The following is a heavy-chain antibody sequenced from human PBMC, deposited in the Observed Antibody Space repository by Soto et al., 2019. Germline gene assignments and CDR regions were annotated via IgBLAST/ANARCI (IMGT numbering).Heavy chain of an antibody. J-gene: IGHJ5*01. Sequence: SETLSLTCSVSGGPISSSHFWGWIRQPSGKGLEWIGTLYYDGSTYYNLSFKSRVTMSVDTSNSQFSLKLDSVTAADTAVYYCVRLTNPGTGGRGWFDSWGQVTRVTVYS. D-gene: IGHD3-10*01. CDR3: VRLTNPGTGGRGWFDS. CDR2: LYYDGST. V-gene: IGHV4-39*01. CDR1: GGPISSSHF.